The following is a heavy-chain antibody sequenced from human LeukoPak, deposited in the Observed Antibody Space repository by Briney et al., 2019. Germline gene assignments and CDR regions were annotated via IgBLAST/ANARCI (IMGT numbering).Heavy chain of an antibody. D-gene: IGHD4-11*01. CDR3: ARDFTVTTGGYYFDY. CDR2: ISGSGGST. V-gene: IGHV3-23*01. Sequence: PGGSLRLSCAASGFTFSSYAMSWVRQAPGKGLEWVSAISGSGGSTYYAGSVKGRFTISRDNSKNTLYLQMNSLRAEDTTVYYCARDFTVTTGGYYFDYWGQGTLVTVSS. CDR1: GFTFSSYA. J-gene: IGHJ4*02.